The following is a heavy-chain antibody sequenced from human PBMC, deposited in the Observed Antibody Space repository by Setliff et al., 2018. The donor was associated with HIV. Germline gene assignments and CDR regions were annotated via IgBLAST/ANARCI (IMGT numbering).Heavy chain of an antibody. CDR3: ARLAG. Sequence: GGSLRLSCAVSGFTFSSHWMVWVRQAPGKGLEWVANINQDGREKNYVDSVKGRFAISRDNAKNSLFLQMNSLRAEDTALYYCARLAGWGQGTLVTVSS. V-gene: IGHV3-7*03. J-gene: IGHJ4*02. CDR1: GFTFSSHW. CDR2: INQDGREK.